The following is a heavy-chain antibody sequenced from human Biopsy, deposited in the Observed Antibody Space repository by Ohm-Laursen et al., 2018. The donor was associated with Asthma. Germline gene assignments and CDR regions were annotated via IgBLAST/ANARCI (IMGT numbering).Heavy chain of an antibody. CDR2: IMTVFGTT. J-gene: IGHJ6*02. CDR3: ARRQVGYSSGWSLLLKKIYYSGMDV. V-gene: IGHV1-69*13. D-gene: IGHD6-19*01. Sequence: SVKVSCKSPGGTFSNFAISWVRQAPGQGLEWLGGIMTVFGTTNYAQKFQGRVTITADESTSTAYMEVTSLRSEDTAIYYCARRQVGYSSGWSLLLKKIYYSGMDVWGQGTTVSVSS. CDR1: GGTFSNFA.